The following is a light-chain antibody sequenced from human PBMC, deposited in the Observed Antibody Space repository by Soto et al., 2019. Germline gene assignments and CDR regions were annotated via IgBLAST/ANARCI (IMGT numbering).Light chain of an antibody. J-gene: IGLJ2*01. Sequence: QSALTQPASVSGSPGQSITISCTGTSGDVGGYNYVSWYQHHPGKAPKLIIYDVSNRPSGVSDRFSGSKSGNMASLTISGLQAEDEADHYCCSYTSGRPLVVFGGGTKLTVL. V-gene: IGLV2-14*03. CDR1: SGDVGGYNY. CDR3: CSYTSGRPLVV. CDR2: DVS.